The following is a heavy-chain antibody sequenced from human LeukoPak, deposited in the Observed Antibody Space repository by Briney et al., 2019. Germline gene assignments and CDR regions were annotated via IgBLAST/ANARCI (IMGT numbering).Heavy chain of an antibody. CDR2: IFPGDSDV. CDR3: ASGHDYYESSGFDP. D-gene: IGHD3-22*01. J-gene: IGHJ5*02. V-gene: IGHV5-51*01. Sequence: GESLKISCKGSGYTFINYWIGWVRQMPGKGLEWMGIIFPGDSDVRYSPSFQGQVTISADKSISTAYLQWSSLKASDTAMYYCASGHDYYESSGFDPWGQGTLVTVSS. CDR1: GYTFINYW.